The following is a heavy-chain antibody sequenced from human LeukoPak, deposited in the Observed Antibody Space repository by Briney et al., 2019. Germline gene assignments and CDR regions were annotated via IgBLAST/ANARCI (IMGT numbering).Heavy chain of an antibody. CDR2: INHSGST. J-gene: IGHJ5*02. CDR3: ARGNWFDP. CDR1: GGSFSGYY. V-gene: IGHV4-34*01. Sequence: PSETLSLTCAVYGGSFSGYYWSWIRQPLGKGLEWIGEINHSGSTNYNPSLKSRVTISVDTSKNQFSLKLSSVTAADTAVYYCARGNWFDPWGQGTLVTVSS.